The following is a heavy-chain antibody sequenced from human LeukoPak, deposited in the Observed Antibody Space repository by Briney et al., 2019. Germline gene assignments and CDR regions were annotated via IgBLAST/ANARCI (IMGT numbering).Heavy chain of an antibody. CDR1: GGSISSSSYY. J-gene: IGHJ3*02. Sequence: AWETLSLTCTVSGGSISSSSYYWGWIREPPGKGLEWMGSIYYSGSTYYNPSLKSRVTISVDTSKNQFSLKLSSVTAADTAVDYCARHTALWCAGDLSAAVHSFDIWGQGTMVTVSS. CDR2: IYYSGST. CDR3: ARHTALWCAGDLSAAVHSFDI. V-gene: IGHV4-39*01. D-gene: IGHD4-17*01.